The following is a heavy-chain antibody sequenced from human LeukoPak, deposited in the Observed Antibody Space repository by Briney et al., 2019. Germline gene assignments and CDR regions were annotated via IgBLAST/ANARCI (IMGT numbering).Heavy chain of an antibody. V-gene: IGHV3-23*01. CDR2: ISGSGGST. J-gene: IGHJ4*02. D-gene: IGHD6-19*01. CDR1: GFTFSSYA. Sequence: GGSLRLSCAASGFTFSSYAMSWVRQAPGKGLEWVSAISGSGGSTYYADSVKGRFTISRDNSKNTLYLQMNSLRAEDTAVYYCAKSKTIAVAGRGYYWGQETLVTVSS. CDR3: AKSKTIAVAGRGYY.